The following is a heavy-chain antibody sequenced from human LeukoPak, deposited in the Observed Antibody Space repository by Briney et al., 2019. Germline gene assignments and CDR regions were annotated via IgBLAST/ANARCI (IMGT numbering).Heavy chain of an antibody. CDR3: AAGGIYSLLDY. D-gene: IGHD3-10*01. V-gene: IGHV1-24*01. CDR1: GDTLSELT. J-gene: IGHJ4*02. Sequence: ASVKVSCKVSGDTLSELTMHWVRQAPGKGLEWMGGFDPGAGEVLYAQQFQGRVTMTEDTSTDTAYMELTSLRSEDSGVYYCAAGGIYSLLDYWGQGTLVTVSS. CDR2: FDPGAGEV.